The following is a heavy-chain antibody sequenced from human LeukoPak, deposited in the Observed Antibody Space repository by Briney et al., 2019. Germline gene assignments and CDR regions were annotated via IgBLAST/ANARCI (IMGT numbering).Heavy chain of an antibody. CDR2: IYPGDSDT. Sequence: GESLKISCKGSGYNFANYWIGWVRQMPGKGLDWMGIIYPGDSDTRYSPSFQGQVTISADKSISTAYLQWSSLKASDTAMYYCARHGWYSSSWYAGDYWGQGTLVTVSS. D-gene: IGHD6-13*01. J-gene: IGHJ4*02. V-gene: IGHV5-51*01. CDR3: ARHGWYSSSWYAGDY. CDR1: GYNFANYW.